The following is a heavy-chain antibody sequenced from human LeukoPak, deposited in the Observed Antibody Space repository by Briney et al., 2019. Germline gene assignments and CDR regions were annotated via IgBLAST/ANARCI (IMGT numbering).Heavy chain of an antibody. V-gene: IGHV3-7*03. CDR3: ARGAQWLAGRFDY. D-gene: IGHD6-19*01. J-gene: IGHJ4*02. Sequence: GGSLRLSCAASGFAFSSYWMSWVRQAPGKGLEWVANIRQDRSERYYVDSVKGRFTISRDDAKNSLYLQMDSLRAEDTAVYYCARGAQWLAGRFDYWGQGTLVTVSS. CDR1: GFAFSSYW. CDR2: IRQDRSER.